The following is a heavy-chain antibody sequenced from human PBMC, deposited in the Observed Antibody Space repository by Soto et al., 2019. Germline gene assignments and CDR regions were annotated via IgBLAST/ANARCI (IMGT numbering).Heavy chain of an antibody. CDR1: GVTFNRQD. CDR3: AKSAGRDGYRFDY. D-gene: IGHD5-12*01. J-gene: IGHJ4*02. Sequence: SVKVSCKASGVTFNRQDMRWVRQAPGQGLEWMGGIIPMFGTPHYAEKFQDRVTITADESTGTAYLELSSLTSEDKAVYYCAKSAGRDGYRFDYWGPGTLVTVSS. CDR2: IIPMFGTP. V-gene: IGHV1-69*13.